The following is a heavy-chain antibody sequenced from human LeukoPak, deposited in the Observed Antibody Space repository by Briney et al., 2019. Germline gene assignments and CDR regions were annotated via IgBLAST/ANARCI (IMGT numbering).Heavy chain of an antibody. D-gene: IGHD3-10*01. CDR3: ARDAPLLWFGELSVFPNWFDP. V-gene: IGHV4-39*07. CDR1: GGSISSSSYY. CDR2: IYYSGST. Sequence: SETLSLTCTVSGGSISSSSYYWGWIRQPPGKGLEWIGSIYYSGSTYYNPSLKSRVTISVDTSKNQFSLKLSSVTAADTAVYCCARDAPLLWFGELSVFPNWFDPWGQGTLVTVSS. J-gene: IGHJ5*02.